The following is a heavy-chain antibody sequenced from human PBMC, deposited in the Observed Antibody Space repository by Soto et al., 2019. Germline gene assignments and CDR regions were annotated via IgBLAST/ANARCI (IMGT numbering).Heavy chain of an antibody. CDR3: ASQYGDPTATSFDY. J-gene: IGHJ4*02. V-gene: IGHV4-30-2*01. D-gene: IGHD4-17*01. CDR1: GGSISSGGYS. Sequence: SETLSLTCAVSGGSISSGGYSWSWIRQPPGKGLEWIGYIYHSGSTYYNPSLKSRVTISVDRSKNQFSLKLSSVTAADTAVYYCASQYGDPTATSFDYWDQGTLVTVSS. CDR2: IYHSGST.